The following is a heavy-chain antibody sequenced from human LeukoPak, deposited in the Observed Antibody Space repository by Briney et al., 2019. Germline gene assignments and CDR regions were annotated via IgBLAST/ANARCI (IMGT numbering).Heavy chain of an antibody. D-gene: IGHD3-22*01. J-gene: IGHJ6*03. CDR1: GFSSSSYA. CDR3: ARDRDSSGYRPRYMDV. CDR2: TSYDGSNK. V-gene: IGHV3-30*04. Sequence: GRSLRLSCAASGFSSSSYAMHWVRQAPGKGLEWVAVTSYDGSNKYYADSVKGRFTISRDNSKNTLYLQMNSLRAEDTAVYYCARDRDSSGYRPRYMDVWGKGTTVTVSS.